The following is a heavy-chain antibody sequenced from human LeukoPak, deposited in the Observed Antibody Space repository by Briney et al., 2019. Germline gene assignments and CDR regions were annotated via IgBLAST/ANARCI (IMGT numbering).Heavy chain of an antibody. CDR3: ARDGDTYSYYYYGLDV. CDR1: GYTFTVHY. J-gene: IGHJ6*02. Sequence: AAVKVTCTASGYTFTVHYMHWVRQAPGQGLEWMGWINPNSGGTKYAQTFKGRVTMTRDTYISTAYMELSSLGADDTAVYSCARDGDTYSYYYYGLDVWGQGTTVTVSS. D-gene: IGHD1-26*01. V-gene: IGHV1-2*02. CDR2: INPNSGGT.